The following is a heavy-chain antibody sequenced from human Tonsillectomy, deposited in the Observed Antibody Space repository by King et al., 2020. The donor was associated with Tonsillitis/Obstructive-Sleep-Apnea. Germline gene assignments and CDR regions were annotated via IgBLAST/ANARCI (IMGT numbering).Heavy chain of an antibody. V-gene: IGHV3-23*04. Sequence: VQLVESGGGLVQPGGSLRLSCAASGFTFSSYAMSWVRQAPGKGLEWVSRISGSGGISYYADSVKGRFTISRDNSKNTLYLKMNSVRAEDTGVYYCAKRVGVVVVTAIRAFESWGQGTMLIVSS. D-gene: IGHD2-21*02. CDR1: GFTFSSYA. J-gene: IGHJ4*02. CDR3: AKRVGVVVVTAIRAFES. CDR2: ISGSGGIS.